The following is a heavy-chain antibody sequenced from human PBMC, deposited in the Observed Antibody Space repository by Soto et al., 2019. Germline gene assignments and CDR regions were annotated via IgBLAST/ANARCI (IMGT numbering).Heavy chain of an antibody. CDR3: ASSYDFWSGPPAYFDY. J-gene: IGHJ4*02. CDR2: IKQDGSEK. CDR1: GFTFSSYW. Sequence: GGSLRLSCAASGFTFSSYWMSWVRQAPGKGLEWVANIKQDGSEKYYVDSVKGRFTISRDNAKNSLYLQMNSLRAEDTAVYYCASSYDFWSGPPAYFDYWGQGTLVTVSS. V-gene: IGHV3-7*01. D-gene: IGHD3-3*01.